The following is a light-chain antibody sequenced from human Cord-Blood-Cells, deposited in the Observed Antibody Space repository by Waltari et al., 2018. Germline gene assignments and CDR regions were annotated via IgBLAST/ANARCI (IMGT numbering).Light chain of an antibody. V-gene: IGKV3-15*01. J-gene: IGKJ2*01. CDR1: QSVSSN. CDR2: GAS. Sequence: EIVMTQSPATLSVSPGERATLSCRASQSVSSNLAGYQQKPGQAPRLLIYGASTRATGIPARFSGSGSGTEFTLTISSLQSEDFAVYYCQQYNNWPPYTFGQGTKLVIK. CDR3: QQYNNWPPYT.